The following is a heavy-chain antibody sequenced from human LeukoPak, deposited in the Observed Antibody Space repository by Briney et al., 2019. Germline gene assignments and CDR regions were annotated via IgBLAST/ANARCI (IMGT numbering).Heavy chain of an antibody. J-gene: IGHJ4*02. CDR3: ANRRYYDSSGKDY. D-gene: IGHD3-22*01. V-gene: IGHV3-21*04. Sequence: GGSLRLSCAASGFTFSSYSMNWVRQAPGKGLEWVSSISSSSSYIYYADSVKGRFTISRDNSKNTLYLQMNSLRAEDTAVYYCANRRYYDSSGKDYWGQGTLVTVSS. CDR1: GFTFSSYS. CDR2: ISSSSSYI.